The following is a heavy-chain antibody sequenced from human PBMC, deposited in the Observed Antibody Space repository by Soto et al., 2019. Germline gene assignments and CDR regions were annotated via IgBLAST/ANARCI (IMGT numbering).Heavy chain of an antibody. CDR3: AAWAEGATEVH. D-gene: IGHD2-15*01. CDR1: GFSFSVYG. Sequence: PGGSLRLSCEASGFSFSVYGMHWVRQAPGKGLEWVAVIWYDASKQFYAGSVEGRFTISRDNSKATLYLQMNSLRAEDTAVYYCAAWAEGATEVHWGQGTLVTVS. V-gene: IGHV3-33*01. CDR2: IWYDASKQ. J-gene: IGHJ4*02.